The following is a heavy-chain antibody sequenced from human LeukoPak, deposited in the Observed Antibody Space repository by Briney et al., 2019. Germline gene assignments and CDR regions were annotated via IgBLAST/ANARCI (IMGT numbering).Heavy chain of an antibody. CDR2: IIPILGIA. J-gene: IGHJ3*02. CDR3: ARDRDNSDAFDI. D-gene: IGHD1-20*01. CDR1: GGTFSSYA. V-gene: IGHV1-69*04. Sequence: ASVKVSCKASGGTFSSYAISWVRQAPGQGLEWMGRIIPILGIANYAQKFQGRVTITADRSTSTAYMELSSLRSEDTAVYYCARDRDNSDAFDIWGQGTMVTVSS.